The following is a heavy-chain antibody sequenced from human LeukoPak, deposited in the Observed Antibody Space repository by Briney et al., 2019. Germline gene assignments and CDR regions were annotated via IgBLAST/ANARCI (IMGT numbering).Heavy chain of an antibody. CDR1: GFTFRTYG. Sequence: GGSLRLSCAASGFTFRTYGMHWVRQAPGKGLEWVAVITYDGSNNYYGDSVKGRFTISRDNSKNTLYLQMNGLRAEDTAVYCCAKAGIQGVSDFWGQGTLVTVSS. CDR2: ITYDGSNN. J-gene: IGHJ4*02. V-gene: IGHV3-30*18. D-gene: IGHD3-10*01. CDR3: AKAGIQGVSDF.